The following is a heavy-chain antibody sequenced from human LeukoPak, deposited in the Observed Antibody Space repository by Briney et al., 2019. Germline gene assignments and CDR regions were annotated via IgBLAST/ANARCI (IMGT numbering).Heavy chain of an antibody. Sequence: GESLKISCKGSGYSFTSYWIGWVRQMPGKGLEWMGIIYPGDSDTRYSPSFQGQATISADKTISPAYLQWSSLKASDTAMYFWARLAIAAAGYMGVWGKGTTVTLFS. CDR3: ARLAIAAAGYMGV. V-gene: IGHV5-51*01. D-gene: IGHD6-13*01. CDR1: GYSFTSYW. CDR2: IYPGDSDT. J-gene: IGHJ6*03.